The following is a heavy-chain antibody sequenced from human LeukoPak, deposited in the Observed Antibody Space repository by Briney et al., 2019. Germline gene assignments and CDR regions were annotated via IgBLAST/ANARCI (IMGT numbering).Heavy chain of an antibody. CDR3: TREMATINWRAFQQ. CDR1: GGTFSSYA. Sequence: ASVKVSCKASGGTFSSYAISWVRQAPGQGLEWMGGIIPIFGTANYAQKFQGRVTITADESTSTAYMELSSLKSEDTAVYYCTREMATINWRAFQQWGPGTLVTVSS. J-gene: IGHJ1*01. V-gene: IGHV1-69*13. CDR2: IIPIFGTA. D-gene: IGHD5-24*01.